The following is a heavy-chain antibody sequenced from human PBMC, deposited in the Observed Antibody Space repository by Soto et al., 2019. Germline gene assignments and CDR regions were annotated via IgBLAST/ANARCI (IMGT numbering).Heavy chain of an antibody. V-gene: IGHV1-69*05. Sequence: QVQLVQSGAEVKKPGSSVKVSCKASGGTFSSYAISWVRQAPGQGLEWMGGIIPIFGTANYAQKFQGRVTITPDDPASTAYMELSSLRSEDTAVYYGARVGYDIVTGYPYRYFDYWGQGTLVTVSS. J-gene: IGHJ4*02. CDR3: ARVGYDIVTGYPYRYFDY. CDR1: GGTFSSYA. CDR2: IIPIFGTA. D-gene: IGHD3-9*01.